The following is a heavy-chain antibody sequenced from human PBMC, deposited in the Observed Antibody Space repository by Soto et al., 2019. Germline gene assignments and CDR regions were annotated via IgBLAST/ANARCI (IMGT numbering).Heavy chain of an antibody. V-gene: IGHV4-38-2*02. J-gene: IGHJ4*02. CDR1: GYSISSGYY. D-gene: IGHD5-18*01. CDR3: TRDLGETSMAY. Sequence: PSETLSLTCAVSGYSISSGYYWGWVRQPPGKGLGWIGSIHHTGSTYYNPSLKSRVTISVDTSKNQFSLKLSSVTAADTAVYYCTRDLGETSMAYWGQGTLVTVSS. CDR2: IHHTGST.